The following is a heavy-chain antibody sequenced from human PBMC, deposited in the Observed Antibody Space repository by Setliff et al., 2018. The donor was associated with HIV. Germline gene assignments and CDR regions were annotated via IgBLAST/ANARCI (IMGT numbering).Heavy chain of an antibody. CDR1: GFTVSNPW. CDR3: TIHTGLDY. V-gene: IGHV3-15*01. J-gene: IGHJ4*02. Sequence: GGSLRLSCAASGFTVSNPWMNWVRQAPGKGLEWVGRIKSKADGGATDYASPVKGRFTISRDDSKNTLYLQMNSLKTEDTTVYYCTIHTGLDYWGQGTLVTVS. CDR2: IKSKADGGAT.